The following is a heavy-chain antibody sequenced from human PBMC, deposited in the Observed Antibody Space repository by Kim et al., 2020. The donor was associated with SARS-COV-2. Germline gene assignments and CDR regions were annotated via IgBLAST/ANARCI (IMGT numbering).Heavy chain of an antibody. Sequence: SVKVSCQASGATFGTHGITWVRQAPGQGLQWIGGIIPVFGTPTYARKFDGRVTITADESTNTGYMEMTSLSFDDKAIYYCATVSRRDKWDSSPFDPWG. CDR2: IIPVFGTP. CDR3: ATVSRRDKWDSSPFDP. CDR1: GATFGTHG. D-gene: IGHD1-26*01. V-gene: IGHV1-69*13. J-gene: IGHJ5*02.